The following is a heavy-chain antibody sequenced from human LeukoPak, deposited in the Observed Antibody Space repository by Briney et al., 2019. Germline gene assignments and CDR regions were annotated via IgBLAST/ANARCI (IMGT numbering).Heavy chain of an antibody. J-gene: IGHJ4*02. CDR1: GFTFSSYG. Sequence: GGSLRLSCAASGFTFSSYGMHWVRQAPGKGLEWVAVISYDGSNKYYADSVKGRFTISRDNSKNTLYLQMNSLRAEDTAVYYCAKEGPTYSSSWWNDYWGQGTLVTVSS. CDR3: AKEGPTYSSSWWNDY. CDR2: ISYDGSNK. D-gene: IGHD6-13*01. V-gene: IGHV3-30*18.